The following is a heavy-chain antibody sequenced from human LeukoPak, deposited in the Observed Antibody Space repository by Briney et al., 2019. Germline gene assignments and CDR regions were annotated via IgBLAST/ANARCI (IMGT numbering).Heavy chain of an antibody. CDR2: IYTSGNA. CDR1: GASISSYF. V-gene: IGHV4-4*07. CDR3: ARKDGDY. J-gene: IGHJ4*02. Sequence: SETLSLTCTVSGASISSYFWTWIRQPAGKGLEWIGRIYTSGNADYNPSLKSRVTMSLDTSRNQFSLKLSSVTAADTAVYYCARKDGDYWGQGTLVTVSS.